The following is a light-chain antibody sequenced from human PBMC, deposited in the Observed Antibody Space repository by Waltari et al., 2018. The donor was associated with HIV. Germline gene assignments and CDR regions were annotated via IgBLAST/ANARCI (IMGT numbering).Light chain of an antibody. CDR1: SYNIGSNI. CDR2: SNN. CDR3: AAWDDSLNAWV. J-gene: IGLJ3*02. Sequence: QSVLTQPPSAYGTPGQRVSISCSGSSYNIGSNIVHWYQQLPGTAPKLLIYSNNQRPSGVPDRFSGSKSGTSASLAISGLQSEDEADYYCAAWDDSLNAWVFGGGTKLTVL. V-gene: IGLV1-44*01.